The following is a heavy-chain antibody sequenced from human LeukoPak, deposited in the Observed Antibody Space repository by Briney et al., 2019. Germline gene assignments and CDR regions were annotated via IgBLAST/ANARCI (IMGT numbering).Heavy chain of an antibody. CDR1: GFTLGGHD. V-gene: IGHV3-13*01. J-gene: IGHJ4*02. D-gene: IGHD5-18*01. CDR3: VREARGYHYTYFDY. Sequence: GGSLRLSCTASGFTLGGHDMDWVRQTTGDGLEWVAAVSAGHHAFYAGSVKGRFTVSREDAKNSLYLQMNSLRAGDTAVYYCVREARGYHYTYFDYWGQGSLVTVSS. CDR2: VSAGHHA.